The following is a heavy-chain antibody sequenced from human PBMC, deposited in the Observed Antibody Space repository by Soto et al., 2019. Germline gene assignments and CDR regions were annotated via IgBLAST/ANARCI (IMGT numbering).Heavy chain of an antibody. J-gene: IGHJ6*03. CDR2: ISSSSSTI. CDR1: GFTFSSYS. CDR3: ARITMVRGVIFKRDYYYYMDV. Sequence: GGSLRLSCAASGFTFSSYSMNWVRQAPGKGLEWVSYISSSSSTIYYADSVKGRFTISRDNAKNSLYLQMNSLRAEDTAVYYCARITMVRGVIFKRDYYYYMDVWGKGTTVTVSS. D-gene: IGHD3-10*01. V-gene: IGHV3-48*01.